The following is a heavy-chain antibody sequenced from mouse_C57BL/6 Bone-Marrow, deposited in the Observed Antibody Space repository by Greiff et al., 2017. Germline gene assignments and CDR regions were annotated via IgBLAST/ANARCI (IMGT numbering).Heavy chain of an antibody. J-gene: IGHJ2*01. CDR3: RLTGYGSSQWYFDC. CDR2: IYPRSGNT. Sequence: QVQLQQSGAELARPGASVKLSCKASGYTFTSYGISWVKQRTGQGLEWIGEIYPRSGNTYYNEKFKGKATLTADKSSSTAYMELRSLTSEDSAVSFCRLTGYGSSQWYFDCWGQGTTLTVLS. D-gene: IGHD1-1*01. V-gene: IGHV1-81*01. CDR1: GYTFTSYG.